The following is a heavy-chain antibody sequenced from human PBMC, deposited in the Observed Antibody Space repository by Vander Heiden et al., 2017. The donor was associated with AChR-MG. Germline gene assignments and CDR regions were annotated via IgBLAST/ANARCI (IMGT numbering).Heavy chain of an antibody. Sequence: QLQLQESGPGLVKASETLSLTCTVSGGSISGSSYYWGWNRQPPGKGLEWIGDIYYSASTHYNPSLKSRVIISVDTSKSQFSLKLSSVTAADTAVYYCARSQYYDFWSGYRNYYYGMDVWGQGTTVTVSS. CDR3: ARSQYYDFWSGYRNYYYGMDV. V-gene: IGHV4-39*01. CDR2: IYYSAST. D-gene: IGHD3-3*01. CDR1: GGSISGSSYY. J-gene: IGHJ6*02.